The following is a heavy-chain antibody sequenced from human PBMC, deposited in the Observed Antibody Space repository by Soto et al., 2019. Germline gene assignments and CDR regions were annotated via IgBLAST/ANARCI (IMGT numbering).Heavy chain of an antibody. V-gene: IGHV3-74*01. Sequence: EVQLVESGGGLVQPGGSLRLSCAASGFTFSTNWMHWVRQVAGKGLIWVSRINEDGRITDYADSAKGRFTISRDNAKNTLYLQMNSPRAEDTAVYYCARDIGGVGSHWGQGTLVTVAS. CDR3: ARDIGGVGSH. CDR2: INEDGRIT. D-gene: IGHD3-10*01. CDR1: GFTFSTNW. J-gene: IGHJ4*02.